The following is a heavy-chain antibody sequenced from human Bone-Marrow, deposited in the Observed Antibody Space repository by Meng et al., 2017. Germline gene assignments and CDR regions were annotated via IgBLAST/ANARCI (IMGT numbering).Heavy chain of an antibody. Sequence: ASVKVSCKASGGTFSSYAISWVRQAPGQGLEWMGWINTNTGNPTYAQGFTGRFVFSLDTSVSTAYLQISSLKAEDTAVYYCARAFGRGQWLVDYWGQGTLVTVSS. CDR3: ARAFGRGQWLVDY. CDR2: INTNTGNP. CDR1: GGTFSSYA. J-gene: IGHJ4*02. V-gene: IGHV7-4-1*02. D-gene: IGHD6-19*01.